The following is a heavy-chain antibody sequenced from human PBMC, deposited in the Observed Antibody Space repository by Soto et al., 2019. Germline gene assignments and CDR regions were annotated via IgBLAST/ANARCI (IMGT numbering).Heavy chain of an antibody. CDR2: VSSTGNTI. Sequence: EVQLVESGGGLVQPGGSLRLSCAASGFTFSSYEMNWVRQAPGKGLEWVSYVSSTGNTIYYADSVKGRFTISRDNAKNSLYLQMNSLRAEDTAVYYCALSLAYCGGDCYSDYWGQGTLVTVSS. V-gene: IGHV3-48*03. CDR1: GFTFSSYE. J-gene: IGHJ4*02. D-gene: IGHD2-21*02. CDR3: ALSLAYCGGDCYSDY.